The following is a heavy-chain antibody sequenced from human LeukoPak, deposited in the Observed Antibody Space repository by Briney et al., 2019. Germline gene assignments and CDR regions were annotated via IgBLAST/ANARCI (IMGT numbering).Heavy chain of an antibody. CDR3: AREYIAAAGWFDP. D-gene: IGHD6-13*01. Sequence: GASVKVSCKAFGYTFTGYYMHWVRQAPGQGLEWMGWINPNSGGTNYAQKFQGRVTMTRDTSISTAYMELSRLRSDDTAVYYCAREYIAAAGWFDPWGQGTLVTVSS. V-gene: IGHV1-2*02. J-gene: IGHJ5*02. CDR1: GYTFTGYY. CDR2: INPNSGGT.